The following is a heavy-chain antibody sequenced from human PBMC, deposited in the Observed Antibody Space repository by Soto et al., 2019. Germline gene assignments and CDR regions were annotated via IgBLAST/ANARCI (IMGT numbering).Heavy chain of an antibody. CDR3: ARGLARYCSGGSCYFGEYFQH. D-gene: IGHD2-15*01. CDR1: GFTFSSYS. V-gene: IGHV3-48*01. CDR2: ISSSSSTI. Sequence: PGGSLRLSCAASGFTFSSYSMNWVRQAPGKGLEWVSYISSSSSTIYYADSVKGRFTISRDNAKNSLYLQMNSLRAEDTAVYYCARGLARYCSGGSCYFGEYFQHWGQGTLVTVSS. J-gene: IGHJ1*01.